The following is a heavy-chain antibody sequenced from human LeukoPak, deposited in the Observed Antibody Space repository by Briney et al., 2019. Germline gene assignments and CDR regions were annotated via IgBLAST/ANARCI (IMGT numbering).Heavy chain of an antibody. CDR1: GFTVSDNY. CDR3: ARDAPQVPAAGVLAS. J-gene: IGHJ5*02. V-gene: IGHV3-53*01. CDR2: MYSGGDT. D-gene: IGHD6-13*01. Sequence: GGSLRLSCAASGFTVSDNYMSWVRQAPGKGLEWVSVMYSGGDTYYEDSVKGRFTFSRDISKNTLYLQMNGLRTEDTAMYYCARDAPQVPAAGVLASWGQGTLVTVSS.